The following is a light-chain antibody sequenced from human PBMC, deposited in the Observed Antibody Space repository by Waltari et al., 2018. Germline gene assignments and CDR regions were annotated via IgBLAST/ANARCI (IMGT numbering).Light chain of an antibody. V-gene: IGLV3-25*03. CDR1: SLSKPF. Sequence: SYEVTQPPSVSVSPGQPARITCSGDSLSKPFVYWYQQKSGQAPVLVIFNDTDRAPGIPERFSGSTSGTIVTLTINGGQAQDEADYYCQTADLGGDVVFGGGTKLTVL. CDR3: QTADLGGDVV. CDR2: NDT. J-gene: IGLJ2*01.